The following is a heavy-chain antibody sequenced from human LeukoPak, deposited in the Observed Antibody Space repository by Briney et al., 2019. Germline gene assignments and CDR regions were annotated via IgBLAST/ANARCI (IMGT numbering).Heavy chain of an antibody. CDR2: ISAYNGNT. D-gene: IGHD6-6*01. V-gene: IGHV1-18*01. CDR3: ARDYAGGSSSADAFDT. J-gene: IGHJ3*02. CDR1: GYTFTSYG. Sequence: ASVKVSCKASGYTFTSYGISWVRQAPGQGLEWMGWISAYNGNTNYAQKLQGGVTMTTDTSTSTAYMELRSLRSDDTAVYYCARDYAGGSSSADAFDTWGQGTMVTVSS.